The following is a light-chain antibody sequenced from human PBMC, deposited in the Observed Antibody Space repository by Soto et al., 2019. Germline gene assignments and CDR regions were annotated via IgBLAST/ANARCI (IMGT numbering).Light chain of an antibody. J-gene: IGLJ1*01. V-gene: IGLV1-40*01. CDR2: GNS. CDR3: QSYDSSLSGYV. Sequence: QSVLTQPPSVSGAPGQRVTISCTGSSSNIGAGYDVHWYQQLPGTAPKLLIYGNSNRPSGVPDRFSGSKSGNSASLAITGLQAEDEADYYCQSYDSSLSGYVFGTGTKVTV. CDR1: SSNIGAGYD.